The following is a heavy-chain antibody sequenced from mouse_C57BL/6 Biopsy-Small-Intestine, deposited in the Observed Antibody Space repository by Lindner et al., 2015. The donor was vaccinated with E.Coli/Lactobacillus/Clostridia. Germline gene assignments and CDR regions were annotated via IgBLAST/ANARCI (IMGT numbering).Heavy chain of an antibody. CDR1: GSSFTDYN. J-gene: IGHJ3*01. V-gene: IGHV1-39*01. D-gene: IGHD1-1*01. CDR3: AGWGFITTVVATWFAY. CDR2: INPNYGTT. Sequence: VQLQESGPELVMPGASVKISCKASGSSFTDYNMNWIKQNNGKSLEWIGVINPNYGTTDYNQKFKGKATLTVDQSSSTAYMQLNSLTSEDSAVYYCAGWGFITTVVATWFAYWGQGTLVTVSA.